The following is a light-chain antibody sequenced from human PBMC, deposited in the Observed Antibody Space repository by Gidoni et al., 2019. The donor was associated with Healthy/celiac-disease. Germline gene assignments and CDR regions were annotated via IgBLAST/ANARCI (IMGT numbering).Light chain of an antibody. V-gene: IGLV2-14*01. J-gene: IGLJ3*02. CDR2: EVS. Sequence: QSALTQPASVSGSPGQSITISCTGTSSDVGGYNYVSWYQQHPGTAPHLMIYEVSNRPSGVSNRFSGSKSGNTASLTISGLQAEDEADYYCSSYTSSSTWVFGGGTKLTVL. CDR1: SSDVGGYNY. CDR3: SSYTSSSTWV.